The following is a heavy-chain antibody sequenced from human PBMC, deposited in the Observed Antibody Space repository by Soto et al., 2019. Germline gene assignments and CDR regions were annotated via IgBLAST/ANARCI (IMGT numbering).Heavy chain of an antibody. CDR3: ARVQGYYDSSGYYYDNWLDP. CDR1: GYTFTSYD. V-gene: IGHV1-8*01. J-gene: IGHJ5*02. D-gene: IGHD3-22*01. Sequence: QVQLVQSGAEVKKPGASVKVSCKASGYTFTSYDINWVRQATGQGLEWMGWMNPNSGNTGYAQKFQGRVTMTRNTSISTAYMELSSLRSEDTAVYYCARVQGYYDSSGYYYDNWLDPWGQGTLVTVSS. CDR2: MNPNSGNT.